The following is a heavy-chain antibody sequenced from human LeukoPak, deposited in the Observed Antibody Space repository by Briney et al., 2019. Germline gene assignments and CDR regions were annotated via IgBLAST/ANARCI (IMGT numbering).Heavy chain of an antibody. D-gene: IGHD4-17*01. CDR3: ASLATVTTGSYYFDY. Sequence: SETLSLTCTVSGYSISSGYYWGWIRQPPGKGLEWSGSIYHSGSTYYTPSLKSRVTISVDTSKHQFSLKLRSVTAADTAVYYCASLATVTTGSYYFDYWGQGTLVAVSS. J-gene: IGHJ4*02. CDR1: GYSISSGYY. CDR2: IYHSGST. V-gene: IGHV4-38-2*02.